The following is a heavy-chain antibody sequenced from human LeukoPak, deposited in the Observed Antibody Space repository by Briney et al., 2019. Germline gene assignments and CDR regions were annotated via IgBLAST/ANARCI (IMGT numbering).Heavy chain of an antibody. V-gene: IGHV4-30-4*01. D-gene: IGHD3-9*01. Sequence: SETLSLTCTVSGGSISSGDYYWSWIRQPPGKGLEWIGYIYYSGSTYYNPSLKSRVTISVDTSKNQFSLKLSSVTAADTAVYHCARVKDDWYYFDYWGQGTLVTVSS. J-gene: IGHJ4*02. CDR2: IYYSGST. CDR1: GGSISSGDYY. CDR3: ARVKDDWYYFDY.